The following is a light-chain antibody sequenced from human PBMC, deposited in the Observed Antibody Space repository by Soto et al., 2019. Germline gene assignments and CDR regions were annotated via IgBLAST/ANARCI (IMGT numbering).Light chain of an antibody. Sequence: DIQMTQSPSSLSASVGDRVTLTCRASHDITQYLAGYQQRPGKVPKLLIYYASTLQSGVPSRFSGSGSGTEFTLTICSLQPEDVATYYCLKYNKDDPWTCGQGTKVE. J-gene: IGKJ1*01. CDR2: YAS. V-gene: IGKV1-27*01. CDR1: HDITQY. CDR3: LKYNKDDPWT.